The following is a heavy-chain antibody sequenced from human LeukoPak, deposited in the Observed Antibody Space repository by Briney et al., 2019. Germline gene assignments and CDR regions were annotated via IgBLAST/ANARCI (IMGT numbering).Heavy chain of an antibody. Sequence: FGPTLVNPTQTLTLTCTFSGFSLSTSGVGVGWIRQPPGKALEWLALIYWNDDKRYSPSLKSRLTITKDTSKNRVVLTMTNMDPVDTATYSCAHAHRIVVVPAATTYNWFDPWGQGTLVTVSS. V-gene: IGHV2-5*01. CDR3: AHAHRIVVVPAATTYNWFDP. J-gene: IGHJ5*02. CDR2: IYWNDDK. CDR1: GFSLSTSGVG. D-gene: IGHD2-2*01.